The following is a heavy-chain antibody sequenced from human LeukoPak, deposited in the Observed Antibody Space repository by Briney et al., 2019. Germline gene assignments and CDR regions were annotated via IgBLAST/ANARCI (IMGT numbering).Heavy chain of an antibody. Sequence: PSETLSLTCAVYGGSFSGYYWSWVRQPPGKGLERIGEINHSGSTNYKPSLKSRVTISVDTSKTQFSLKLSSVTAADTAVYYCASESAGGDYWGQGTLVTVSS. CDR1: GGSFSGYY. J-gene: IGHJ4*02. CDR3: ASESAGGDY. CDR2: INHSGST. V-gene: IGHV4-34*01. D-gene: IGHD6-13*01.